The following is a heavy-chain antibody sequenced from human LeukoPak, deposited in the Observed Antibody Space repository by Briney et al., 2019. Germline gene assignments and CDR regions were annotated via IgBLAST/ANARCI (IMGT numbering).Heavy chain of an antibody. D-gene: IGHD3/OR15-3a*01. Sequence: SETLSLTCTVSGYSISSGYHWGWIRQPPGKGLEWIGSIYHSGSTYYNPSLESRVTLSVDTSRNQFSLKLTSVTAADTALYFCARDGGGRLDYYFDFWGQGSLVTVSS. CDR2: IYHSGST. V-gene: IGHV4-38-2*02. J-gene: IGHJ4*02. CDR1: GYSISSGYH. CDR3: ARDGGGRLDYYFDF.